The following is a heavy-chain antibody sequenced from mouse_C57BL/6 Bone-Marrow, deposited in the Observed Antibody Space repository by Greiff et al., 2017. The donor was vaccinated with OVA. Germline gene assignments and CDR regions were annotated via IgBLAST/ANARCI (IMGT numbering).Heavy chain of an antibody. CDR1: GFTFSDFY. Sequence: DVMLVESGGGLVQPGGSLKLSCAASGFTFSDFYMYWIRQTPEKRLEWVAYISNGGGSTYYPDTVKGRFTISRDNAKNTLYLQMSRLKSEDTVMYYCARLDAMDYWGQGTSVTVSS. V-gene: IGHV5-12*01. CDR3: ARLDAMDY. J-gene: IGHJ4*01. CDR2: ISNGGGST.